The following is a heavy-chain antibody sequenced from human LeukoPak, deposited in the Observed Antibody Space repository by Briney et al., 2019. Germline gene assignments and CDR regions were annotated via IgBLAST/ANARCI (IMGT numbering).Heavy chain of an antibody. D-gene: IGHD3-10*01. V-gene: IGHV3-11*04. CDR2: ISHSGSTI. CDR3: ATYGSGSGTFFDS. CDR1: GYMFSDYY. Sequence: PGGSVRLSCAASGYMFSDYYMSWIRQAPEKGLEWLSYISHSGSTIYYADSVKGRFTVSRDNAKSSLYLQMNNLRAEDTALYYCATYGSGSGTFFDSWGQGTLVTVSS. J-gene: IGHJ4*01.